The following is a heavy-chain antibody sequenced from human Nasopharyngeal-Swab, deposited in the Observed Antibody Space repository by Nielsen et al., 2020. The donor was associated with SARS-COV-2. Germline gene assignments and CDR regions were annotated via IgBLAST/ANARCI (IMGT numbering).Heavy chain of an antibody. CDR3: AGGYRYFDL. CDR1: GFTFSSYW. Sequence: GESLKISCAASGFTFSSYWMHWVRQAPGKGLVWVSRINSDGSSTSSADSVKGRFTISRDNAKNTLYLQVNSLRAEDTAVYYCAGGYRYFDLWGRGTLVTVSS. CDR2: INSDGSST. J-gene: IGHJ2*01. V-gene: IGHV3-74*01.